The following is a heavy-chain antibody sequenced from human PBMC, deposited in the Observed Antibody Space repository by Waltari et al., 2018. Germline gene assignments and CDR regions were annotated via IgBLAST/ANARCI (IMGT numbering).Heavy chain of an antibody. CDR1: GYTFPGYY. Sequence: QVQLVQSGAEVKKPGASVKVSCKASGYTFPGYYLPWVRQAPGQGLEGMGWINPNRGGTNYAQKFQGWVTMTRDTSISTAYMELSRLRSDDTAVYYCARNQVAADYYGMDVWGQGTTVTVSS. D-gene: IGHD6-13*01. CDR3: ARNQVAADYYGMDV. J-gene: IGHJ6*02. CDR2: INPNRGGT. V-gene: IGHV1-2*04.